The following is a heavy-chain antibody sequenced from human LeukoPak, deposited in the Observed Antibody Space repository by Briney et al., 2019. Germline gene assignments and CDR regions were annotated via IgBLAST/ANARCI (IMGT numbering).Heavy chain of an antibody. J-gene: IGHJ4*02. D-gene: IGHD3-22*01. CDR1: GYSVTSGYY. CDR3: ARTYYYDSSGYSPFDY. CDR2: LFHSGDT. V-gene: IGHV4-38-2*02. Sequence: PETLSLTCTVSGYSVTSGYYWGWIRQPPGKGLEGFGSLFHSGDTYYNPSLKSRVTISVDTSKNKLSLKLSSVTAADTAVYYCARTYYYDSSGYSPFDYWGQGTLVTVSS.